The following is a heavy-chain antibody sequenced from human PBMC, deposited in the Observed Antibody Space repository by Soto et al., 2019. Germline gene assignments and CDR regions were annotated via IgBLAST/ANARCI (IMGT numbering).Heavy chain of an antibody. CDR2: MNPNSGNT. CDR3: ARDLGYYYGMDV. V-gene: IGHV1-8*01. J-gene: IGHJ6*02. CDR1: GYTFTSYD. Sequence: ASVKVSCTASGYTFTSYDINWVRQATGQGLEWMGWMNPNSGNTGYAQKFQGRVTMTRNTSISTAYMELSSLRSEDTAVYYCARDLGYYYGMDVWGQGTTVTVSS. D-gene: IGHD3-16*01.